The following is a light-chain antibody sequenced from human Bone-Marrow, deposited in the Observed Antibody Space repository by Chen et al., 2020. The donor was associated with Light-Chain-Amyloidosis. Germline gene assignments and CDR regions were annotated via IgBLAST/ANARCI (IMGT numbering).Light chain of an antibody. Sequence: EIVLTQSPGTLSLSPGKGANLSCRASQTISSNYLTWYQQKFGQAPRLLIYGSSSRATGIPARFTGSGSGTDFTLTINRLEPEDFAMYYCQQYGTSPLTFGGGTKVEIK. V-gene: IGKV3-20*01. CDR3: QQYGTSPLT. CDR2: GSS. J-gene: IGKJ4*01. CDR1: QTISSNY.